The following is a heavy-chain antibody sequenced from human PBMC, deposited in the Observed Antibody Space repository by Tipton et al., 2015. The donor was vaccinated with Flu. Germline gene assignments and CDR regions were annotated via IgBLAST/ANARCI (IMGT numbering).Heavy chain of an antibody. CDR3: ARDTGWGSSYASHGPHFDI. D-gene: IGHD3-16*01. Sequence: TLSLTCAVSGDSISSDYFWDWIRQPPGKGLEWIAYFYYSGSTNYNPSLKSRVTISVDTSKNQFSLKLSSVTAADTAMYYCARDTGWGSSYASHGPHFDIWGQGTMVTVSS. V-gene: IGHV4-61*01. J-gene: IGHJ3*02. CDR1: GDSISSDYF. CDR2: FYYSGST.